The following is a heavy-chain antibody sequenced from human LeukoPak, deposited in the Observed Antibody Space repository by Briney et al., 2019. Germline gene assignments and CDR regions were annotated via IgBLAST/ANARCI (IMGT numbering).Heavy chain of an antibody. J-gene: IGHJ4*02. CDR2: IDTSDSNN. D-gene: IGHD3-10*01. V-gene: IGHV5-10-1*01. CDR3: TRLSYYGSGLLDY. CDR1: GYSFTNYW. Sequence: GEALKISCRASGYSFTNYWIRWVRQMPGKGLEWMGRIDTSDSNNNYSPSLQGHVTISADKSVNTAYLQWSSLKASDTAMYYCTRLSYYGSGLLDYWGQGNRVTVSS.